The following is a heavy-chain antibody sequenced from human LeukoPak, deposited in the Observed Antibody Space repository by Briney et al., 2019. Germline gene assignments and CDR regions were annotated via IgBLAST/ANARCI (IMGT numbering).Heavy chain of an antibody. CDR3: AREWSGTSYGMDV. D-gene: IGHD2-15*01. V-gene: IGHV1-18*01. CDR2: ISAYNGNT. J-gene: IGHJ6*02. CDR1: GYTFTSYG. Sequence: GASVKVSCTASGYTFTSYGISWVREAPGQGLEWRGGISAYNGNTNYAQKLQGRVTMTTDTSTSTAYMELRSLRSDDTAVYYCAREWSGTSYGMDVWGQRTTGTVSS.